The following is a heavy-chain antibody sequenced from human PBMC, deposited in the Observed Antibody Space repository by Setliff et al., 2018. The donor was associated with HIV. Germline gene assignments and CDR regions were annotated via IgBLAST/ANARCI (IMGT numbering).Heavy chain of an antibody. CDR1: EFTFSSYA. CDR2: ISSSSSYI. D-gene: IGHD6-19*01. Sequence: GGSLRLSCAASEFTFSSYAMHWVRQAAGKGLEWVSSISSSSSYIYYADSLKGRFTISRDNAKNSLYLQMNSLRAEDTAVYYCARAVHSGWYYFDYWGQGTLVTVSS. V-gene: IGHV3-21*01. CDR3: ARAVHSGWYYFDY. J-gene: IGHJ4*02.